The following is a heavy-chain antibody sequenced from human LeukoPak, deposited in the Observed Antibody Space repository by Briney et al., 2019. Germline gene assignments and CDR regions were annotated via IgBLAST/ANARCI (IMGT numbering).Heavy chain of an antibody. V-gene: IGHV1-24*01. CDR1: GYTLTELS. Sequence: ASVKVSCKVSGYTLTELSMHWVRQAPGKGLEWMGGFDPEDGVTIYAQKFQGRVTMTEDTSTDTAYMELSSLRSEDTAVYYCATVRGYGDYVDIYVGRQRAFDIWGQGTMVTVSS. D-gene: IGHD4-17*01. J-gene: IGHJ3*02. CDR3: ATVRGYGDYVDIYVGRQRAFDI. CDR2: FDPEDGVT.